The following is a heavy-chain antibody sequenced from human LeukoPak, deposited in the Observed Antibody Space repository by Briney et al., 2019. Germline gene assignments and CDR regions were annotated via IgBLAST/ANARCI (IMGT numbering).Heavy chain of an antibody. CDR3: VGRKGGYHHFEN. Sequence: PSETLSLTCSVPGGSISRSYWQWIRQPPGKGLEWIGYIYYSGSTNYNPSLKSRVTISVDTSKNQISLKLSSVTAADTAVYFCVGRKGGYHHFENWGQGTLVTVSS. D-gene: IGHD3-22*01. V-gene: IGHV4-59*01. CDR2: IYYSGST. CDR1: GGSISRSY. J-gene: IGHJ4*02.